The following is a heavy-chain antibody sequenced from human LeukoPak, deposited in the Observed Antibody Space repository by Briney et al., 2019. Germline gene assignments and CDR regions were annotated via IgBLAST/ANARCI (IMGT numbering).Heavy chain of an antibody. V-gene: IGHV4-39*01. CDR2: IYYSGST. D-gene: IGHD3-3*01. CDR1: GGSISSSSYY. J-gene: IGHJ4*02. CDR3: ARRGGDFWSGYYKYYFDY. Sequence: SETLSLTCTVSGGSISSSSYYWGWIRQPPGKGLEWIGSIYYSGSTYYNPSLKSRVTISVDTSKNQFSLKLSSVTAADTAVYYCARRGGDFWSGYYKYYFDYWGQGTLVTASS.